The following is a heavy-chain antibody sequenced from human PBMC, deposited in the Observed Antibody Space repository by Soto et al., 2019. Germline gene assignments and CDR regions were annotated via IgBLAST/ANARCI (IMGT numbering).Heavy chain of an antibody. D-gene: IGHD2-21*01. CDR1: GGTFSTYS. CDR2: IIPMLGIR. V-gene: IGHV1-69*02. J-gene: IGHJ3*02. CDR3: TIGSWSGEVFDI. Sequence: QVQLVQSGAEVKKPGSSVKVSCKDSGGTFSTYSMFWVRQAPGQGLEWMGRIIPMLGIRNYAQRFQGRVTITADKSTATAHMEPSSLRSEDTALYYCTIGSWSGEVFDIWGQGTMVTVSS.